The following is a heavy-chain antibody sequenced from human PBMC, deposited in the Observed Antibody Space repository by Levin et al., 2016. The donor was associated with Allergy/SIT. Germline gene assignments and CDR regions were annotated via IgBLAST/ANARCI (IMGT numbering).Heavy chain of an antibody. D-gene: IGHD3-3*01. CDR2: IDPSDSYD. Sequence: VRQMPGKGLEWMGRIDPSDSYDNYSPSFQGHVTIAADKSISVAYLQWSSLKASDTAMYYCASSSTYNNGFYLDSWGQGTLVTVSS. V-gene: IGHV5-10-1*01. J-gene: IGHJ4*02. CDR3: ASSSTYNNGFYLDS.